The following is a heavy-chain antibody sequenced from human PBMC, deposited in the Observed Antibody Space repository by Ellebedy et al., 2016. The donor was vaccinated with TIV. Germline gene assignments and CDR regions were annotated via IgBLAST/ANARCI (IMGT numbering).Heavy chain of an antibody. D-gene: IGHD6-19*01. CDR1: GFSFSDYY. V-gene: IGHV3-11*06. CDR3: ARGQAVAGSHFDY. J-gene: IGHJ4*02. Sequence: PGGSLRLSCAASGFSFSDYYMSWIRQVPGMGLEWLSYISSSGSDAHYADSVKGRFTISRDNAKNSLYLEMNSLKVEDTAVYYCARGQAVAGSHFDYWGQGTLVTVSS. CDR2: ISSSGSDA.